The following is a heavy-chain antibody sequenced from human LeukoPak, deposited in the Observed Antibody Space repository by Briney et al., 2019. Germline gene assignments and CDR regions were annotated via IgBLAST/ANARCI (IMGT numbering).Heavy chain of an antibody. J-gene: IGHJ6*03. CDR1: GFTLSRYG. CDR3: AKISAGGYDYYMDV. Sequence: GGSLRLSCAASGFTLSRYGIHWVRQAPGKGLEWVAFVRFDGTNQYYAESVKGRFTISRDNSKNMVYVQMNSLRLEDTAVYYCAKISAGGYDYYMDVWGKGTTVIISS. CDR2: VRFDGTNQ. V-gene: IGHV3-30*02. D-gene: IGHD3-22*01.